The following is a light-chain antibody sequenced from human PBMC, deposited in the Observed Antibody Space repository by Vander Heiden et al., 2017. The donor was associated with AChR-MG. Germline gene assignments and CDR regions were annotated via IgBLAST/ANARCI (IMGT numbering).Light chain of an antibody. V-gene: IGLV2-11*01. CDR1: RRAAGGYNC. CDR2: DVI. J-gene: IGLJ1*01. CDR3: CSYAGNYAYV. Sequence: QSALTQPRSVSGSPGQSGTIPCTGTRRAAGGYNCVSWYQQHPGQAPKLVIFDVIRRPSGVHDRFSGSKSGNTASLTISGLQAEDDADYYCCSYAGNYAYVFGGGTKVTVL.